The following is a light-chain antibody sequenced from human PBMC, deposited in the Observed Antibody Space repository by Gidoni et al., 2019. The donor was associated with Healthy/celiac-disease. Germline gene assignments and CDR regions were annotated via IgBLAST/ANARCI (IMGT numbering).Light chain of an antibody. J-gene: IGKJ1*01. CDR2: AAS. Sequence: QLTQSPSSLSATVGDRVTITCRASQSLDRFLNWYQQIPGKAPKLLIYAASTLQSGVPSRFSGSGSGTQFTLTITSLHPEDSATYFCQPSQGTPWTFGQGTKVEIK. V-gene: IGKV1-39*01. CDR3: QPSQGTPWT. CDR1: QSLDRF.